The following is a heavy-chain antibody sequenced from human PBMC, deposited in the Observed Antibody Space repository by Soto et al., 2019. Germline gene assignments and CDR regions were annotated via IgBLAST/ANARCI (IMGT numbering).Heavy chain of an antibody. D-gene: IGHD5-18*01. Sequence: SATLSLTCTVSGGSISSYYWSWIRQPPGKGLEWIGYIYYSGSTNYNPSLKSRVTISVDTSKNQFSLKLSSVTAADTAVYYCARAGGYSYGANYYYGMDVWGQGTTVTVSS. J-gene: IGHJ6*02. CDR1: GGSISSYY. CDR2: IYYSGST. V-gene: IGHV4-59*01. CDR3: ARAGGYSYGANYYYGMDV.